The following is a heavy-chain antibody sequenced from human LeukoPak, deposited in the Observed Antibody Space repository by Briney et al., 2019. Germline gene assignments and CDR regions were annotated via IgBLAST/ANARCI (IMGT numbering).Heavy chain of an antibody. Sequence: SGTLSLTCAVSGGSISSSNWWSWVHQPPGKGLEWIGEIYHSGSTNYNPSLKSRVTISVDKSKNQFSLKLSSVTAADTAGYYCARRYSSGCYPPQTFYYWRQGTLVAVSS. CDR1: GGSISSSNW. D-gene: IGHD6-19*01. V-gene: IGHV4-4*02. CDR2: IYHSGST. CDR3: ARRYSSGCYPPQTFYY. J-gene: IGHJ4*02.